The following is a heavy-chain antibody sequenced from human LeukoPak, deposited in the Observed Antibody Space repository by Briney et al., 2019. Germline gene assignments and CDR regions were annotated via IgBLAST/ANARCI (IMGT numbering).Heavy chain of an antibody. CDR2: ISSSSSYI. Sequence: GGSLRLSCAASGFTFSSYGMSWVRQAPGKVLEWVSSISSSSSYIYYADSVKGRFTISRDNAKNSLYLQMNSLRAEDTAVYYCAREGSGSYWGQGTLVTVSS. CDR1: GFTFSSYG. D-gene: IGHD1-26*01. V-gene: IGHV3-21*01. CDR3: AREGSGSY. J-gene: IGHJ4*02.